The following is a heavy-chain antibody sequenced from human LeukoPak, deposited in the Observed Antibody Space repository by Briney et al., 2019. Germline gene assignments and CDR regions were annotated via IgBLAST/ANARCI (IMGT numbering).Heavy chain of an antibody. J-gene: IGHJ4*02. CDR2: ISGSGGST. Sequence: GGSLRLSCAASGFTFSSYAMSWVRQAPGRGLEWVSAISGSGGSTYYADSVKGRFTISRDNSKNTLYLQMNSLRAEDTAVYYCAKDLRGYSSEIPDYWGQGTLVTVSS. CDR3: AKDLRGYSSEIPDY. V-gene: IGHV3-23*01. D-gene: IGHD5-18*01. CDR1: GFTFSSYA.